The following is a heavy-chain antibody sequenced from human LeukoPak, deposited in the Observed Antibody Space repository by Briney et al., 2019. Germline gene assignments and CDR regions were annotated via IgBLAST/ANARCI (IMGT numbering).Heavy chain of an antibody. CDR3: ATRGYSSGGFDY. J-gene: IGHJ4*02. CDR1: GYTFTSYD. Sequence: ASVKVSCKASGYTFTSYDINWVRHATGQGLEWMGWMNPNSGNTGYAQKFQGRVTMTRNTSISTAYMELSSLRSEDTAVYYCATRGYSSGGFDYWGQGTLVTVSS. D-gene: IGHD6-19*01. V-gene: IGHV1-8*01. CDR2: MNPNSGNT.